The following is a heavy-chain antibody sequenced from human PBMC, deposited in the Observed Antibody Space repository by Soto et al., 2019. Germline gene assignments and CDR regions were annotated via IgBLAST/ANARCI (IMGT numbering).Heavy chain of an antibody. V-gene: IGHV1-69*08. Sequence: QVQLVQSGAEVKKPGSSVKASCQASGGTFSTYTITWVRQAPGQGLEWMGRIIPIIGIINYAQKFQGRVTISADKFTGTAYMELPGLRSDDTAVYYCAGDPDSHYIDSHASSYPWGQGTLVTVSS. D-gene: IGHD4-4*01. J-gene: IGHJ5*02. CDR2: IIPIIGII. CDR1: GGTFSTYT. CDR3: AGDPDSHYIDSHASSYP.